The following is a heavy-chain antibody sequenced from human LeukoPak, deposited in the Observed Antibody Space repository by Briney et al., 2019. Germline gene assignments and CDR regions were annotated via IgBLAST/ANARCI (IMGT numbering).Heavy chain of an antibody. D-gene: IGHD6-19*01. V-gene: IGHV1-18*01. CDR3: ATSAAYSSGWYGLDY. J-gene: IGHJ4*02. Sequence: ASVKVSCKASGYTFTSYGISWVRQAPGQGLEWMGWISAYNGNTNYAQKLQGRVTMTEDTSTDTAYMELSSLRSEDTAVYYCATSAAYSSGWYGLDYWGQGTLVTVSS. CDR1: GYTFTSYG. CDR2: ISAYNGNT.